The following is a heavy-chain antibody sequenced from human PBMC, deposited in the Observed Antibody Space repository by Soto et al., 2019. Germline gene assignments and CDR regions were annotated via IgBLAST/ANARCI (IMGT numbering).Heavy chain of an antibody. CDR3: ASASYGDDYYYGMDV. V-gene: IGHV4-34*01. J-gene: IGHJ6*02. CDR1: GGSFSGYY. Sequence: TSETLSLTCAVYGGSFSGYYWSWIRQPPGKGLEWIGEINHSGSTNYNPSLKSRVTISVDTSKNQFSLKLSSVTAADTAVYYCASASYGDDYYYGMDVWGQGTTVTVSS. CDR2: INHSGST. D-gene: IGHD4-17*01.